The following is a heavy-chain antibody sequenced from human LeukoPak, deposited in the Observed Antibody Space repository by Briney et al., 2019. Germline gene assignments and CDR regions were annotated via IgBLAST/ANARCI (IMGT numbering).Heavy chain of an antibody. CDR2: INIDGTTT. CDR1: GFTLSTYW. CDR3: ARVYFREDVNAYRPIDY. Sequence: PGGSLRLSCAASGFTLSTYWMHWVRQSPGKGLVWVSRINIDGTTTNYADSVKGRFTLSRDNAENTLYLEMNSLRAEDTAVYYCARVYFREDVNAYRPIDYWGQGTLVTVSS. J-gene: IGHJ4*02. D-gene: IGHD3-16*01. V-gene: IGHV3-74*01.